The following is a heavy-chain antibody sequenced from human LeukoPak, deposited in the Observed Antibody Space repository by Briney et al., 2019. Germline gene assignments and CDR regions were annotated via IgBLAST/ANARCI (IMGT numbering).Heavy chain of an antibody. V-gene: IGHV3-15*01. J-gene: IGHJ4*02. D-gene: IGHD3-22*01. CDR3: TADFSDSSAWSFDY. CDR2: IRTSSEGKPT. CDR1: RFTFSNAW. Sequence: GGSLRLSCAASRFTFSNAWLSWVRQAPGKGLEWGGRIRTSSEGKPTDYPGPVKCRFTIARDRSKDTVYLQMNSLKTEDTAVYYCTADFSDSSAWSFDYWGRGTLVTVS.